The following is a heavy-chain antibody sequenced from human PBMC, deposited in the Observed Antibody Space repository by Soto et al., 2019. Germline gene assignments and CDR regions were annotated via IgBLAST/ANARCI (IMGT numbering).Heavy chain of an antibody. CDR3: ARGIPVAGGDC. CDR1: GGTFSTNS. D-gene: IGHD6-19*01. CDR2: IIPTFGAA. Sequence: QVQLVQSGAEVRKPGSSVKVSCKASGGTFSTNSISWVRQAPGQGLEWMGGIIPTFGAANYAQKFQGRVTITADESTSTAYMELTSLRSEDTAMYYCARGIPVAGGDCWGQGTLVTVSS. V-gene: IGHV1-69*12. J-gene: IGHJ4*02.